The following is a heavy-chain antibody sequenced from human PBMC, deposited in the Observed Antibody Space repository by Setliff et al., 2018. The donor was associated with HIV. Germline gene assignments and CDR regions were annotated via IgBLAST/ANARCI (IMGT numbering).Heavy chain of an antibody. CDR1: GGSISSQY. V-gene: IGHV4-59*11. Sequence: SETLSLTCTVSGGSISSQYWSWIRQPQGKGLEWIGYIYYSGTTHYNPSLKSRVGMSVDTSKNQFSLDLTSVTPADTAVYYCARYCSGGSCSSKSFDYWGQGALVTVSS. J-gene: IGHJ4*02. D-gene: IGHD2-15*01. CDR2: IYYSGTT. CDR3: ARYCSGGSCSSKSFDY.